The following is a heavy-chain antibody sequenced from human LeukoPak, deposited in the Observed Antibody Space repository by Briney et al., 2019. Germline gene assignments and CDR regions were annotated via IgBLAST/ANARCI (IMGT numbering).Heavy chain of an antibody. CDR3: ARDKIVGATNFDY. CDR1: GFTFSNYW. D-gene: IGHD1-26*01. V-gene: IGHV3-7*03. J-gene: IGHJ4*02. Sequence: GGSLRLSCAASGFTFSNYWMSWVRQAPGKGLEWVANIKQDGSEEYYVDSVKGRFTIFRDNAENSLYLLMNILRAEDTALYYCARDKIVGATNFDYWGQGTLVTVSS. CDR2: IKQDGSEE.